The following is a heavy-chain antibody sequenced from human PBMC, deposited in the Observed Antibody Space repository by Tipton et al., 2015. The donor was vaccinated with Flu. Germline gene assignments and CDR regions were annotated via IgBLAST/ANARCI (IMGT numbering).Heavy chain of an antibody. CDR2: IYTSGST. CDR3: ARDRWNMGVYGDPNNYYYYYMDV. CDR1: GGSISSYY. Sequence: LRLSCTVSGGSISSYYWSWIRQPAGKGLEWIGRIYTSGSTNYNPSLKSRVTMSVDTSKNQFSLKLSSVTAADTAVYYCARDRWNMGVYGDPNNYYYYYMDVWGKGTTVTVSS. J-gene: IGHJ6*03. V-gene: IGHV4-4*07. D-gene: IGHD4-17*01.